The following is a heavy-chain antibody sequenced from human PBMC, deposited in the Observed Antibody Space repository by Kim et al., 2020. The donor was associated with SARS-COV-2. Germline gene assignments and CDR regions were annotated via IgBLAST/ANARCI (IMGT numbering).Heavy chain of an antibody. CDR3: AKDLLQYDSNGMDV. CDR1: GFTFSSYG. D-gene: IGHD3-22*01. V-gene: IGHV3-33*06. CDR2: IWYDGSNK. J-gene: IGHJ6*02. Sequence: GGSLRLSCAASGFTFSSYGMHWVRQAPGKGLEWVAVIWYDGSNKYYADSVKGRFTISRDNSKNTLYLQMNSLRAEDTAVYYCAKDLLQYDSNGMDVWGQGATVTVSS.